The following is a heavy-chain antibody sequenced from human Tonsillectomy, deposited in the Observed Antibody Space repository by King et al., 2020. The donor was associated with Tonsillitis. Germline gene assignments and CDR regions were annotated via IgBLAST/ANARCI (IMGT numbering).Heavy chain of an antibody. CDR2: INPNSGGT. CDR3: ARDHDSSGYYYVIDY. D-gene: IGHD3-22*01. CDR1: GYTFTGYY. Sequence: QVQLVESGAEVKKPGASVRVSCKASGYTFTGYYIYWVRQAPGQGVEWMGWINPNSGGTHYAQKFQGRVSMTRDTSISTAYMELNRLRSDDTAVYFCARDHDSSGYYYVIDYWGQGTLVTVSS. J-gene: IGHJ4*02. V-gene: IGHV1-2*02.